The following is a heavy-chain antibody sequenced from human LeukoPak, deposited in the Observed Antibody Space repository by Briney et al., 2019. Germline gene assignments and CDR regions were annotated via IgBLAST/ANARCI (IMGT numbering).Heavy chain of an antibody. CDR2: ISWNSGSI. D-gene: IGHD5-24*01. V-gene: IGHV3-9*01. J-gene: IGHJ3*02. CDR1: GFTFDDYA. Sequence: GRSLRLSCAASGFTFDDYAMHWVRQAPGKGLEGVSGISWNSGSIGYADSVKGRFTISRDNAKNSLYLQMNSLRAEDTALYYCAKDISPVEMATIGAFDIWGQGTMVTVSS. CDR3: AKDISPVEMATIGAFDI.